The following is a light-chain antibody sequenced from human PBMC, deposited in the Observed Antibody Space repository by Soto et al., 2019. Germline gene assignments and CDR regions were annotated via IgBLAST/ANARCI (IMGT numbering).Light chain of an antibody. Sequence: EIVWTQSPATLSFSPWERATLSCRTSQSVSSYLAWYQQKPGQAPRLLIYGASGRATGIPDRFSGSGSGTEFTLTISSLQPEDFATYYCQQYNGYRWTFGQGTKVDIK. CDR1: QSVSSY. J-gene: IGKJ1*01. CDR3: QQYNGYRWT. V-gene: IGKV3-11*01. CDR2: GAS.